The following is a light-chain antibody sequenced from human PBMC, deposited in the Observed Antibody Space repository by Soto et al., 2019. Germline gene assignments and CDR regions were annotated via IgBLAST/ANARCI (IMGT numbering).Light chain of an antibody. CDR2: GAS. V-gene: IGKV3-15*01. Sequence: PEERPTLSCRASQNVRSYLAWYQQKPGQAPRVLIYGASTRATAIPARCSGSGFGTEFSLTSVSQQSESFAVCFGPQYYMWPRPFVQGGK. CDR1: QNVRSY. J-gene: IGKJ1*01. CDR3: PQYYMWPRP.